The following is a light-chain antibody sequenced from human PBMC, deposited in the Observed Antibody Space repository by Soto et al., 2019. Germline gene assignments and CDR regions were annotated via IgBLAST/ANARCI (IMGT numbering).Light chain of an antibody. CDR1: ESITRW. CDR3: QQLNSFPLT. Sequence: DIPMTQSPSSLSASVGHRVTITCRASESITRWVAWYQQKPGKAPKLLIYDASTLHSGLPSRFSGSGSGTEFTLTISSLQPEDFATYYCQQLNSFPLTFGGGTKVDIK. V-gene: IGKV1-9*01. J-gene: IGKJ4*01. CDR2: DAS.